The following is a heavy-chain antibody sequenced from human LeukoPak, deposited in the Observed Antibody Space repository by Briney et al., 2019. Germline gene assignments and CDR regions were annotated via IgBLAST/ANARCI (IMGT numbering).Heavy chain of an antibody. V-gene: IGHV4-34*01. CDR1: GGSSSGYY. CDR3: ARRPGRITMVRGVIIGYDY. J-gene: IGHJ4*02. D-gene: IGHD3-10*01. Sequence: PSETLSLTCAVYGGSSSGYYWSWIRQPPGKGLEWIGEINHSGSTNYNPSLKSRVTISVDTSKNQFSLKLSSVTAADTAVYYCARRPGRITMVRGVIIGYDYWGQGTLVTVSS. CDR2: INHSGST.